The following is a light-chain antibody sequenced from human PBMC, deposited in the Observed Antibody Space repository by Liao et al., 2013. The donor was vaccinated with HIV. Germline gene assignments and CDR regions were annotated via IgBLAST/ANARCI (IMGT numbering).Light chain of an antibody. J-gene: IGLJ2*01. CDR3: QAWDRSADVV. CDR2: QDT. CDR1: ELRDKY. Sequence: SYELTQPSSVSVSPGQTASIACSGDELRDKYASWYQQRPGQSPVLVIYQDTKRPSGIPDRFSGSTSGNTATLTISGTQAMDEADYFCQAWDRSADVVFGGGTKLTVL. V-gene: IGLV3-1*01.